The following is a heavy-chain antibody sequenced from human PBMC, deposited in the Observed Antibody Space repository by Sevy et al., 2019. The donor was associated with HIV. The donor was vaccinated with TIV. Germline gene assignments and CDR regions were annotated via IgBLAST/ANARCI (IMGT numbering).Heavy chain of an antibody. J-gene: IGHJ5*02. CDR2: IYTSGST. CDR3: ARDLSPYGDYAYNWFDP. V-gene: IGHV4-4*07. Sequence: SETLSLTCTVSGGSISSYYWSWIRQPAGKGLEWIGRIYTSGSTNYNPSLKSRVTMSVDTSKNQFSLKLSSVTAADTAVYYCARDLSPYGDYAYNWFDPWGQGTLVTVSS. CDR1: GGSISSYY. D-gene: IGHD4-17*01.